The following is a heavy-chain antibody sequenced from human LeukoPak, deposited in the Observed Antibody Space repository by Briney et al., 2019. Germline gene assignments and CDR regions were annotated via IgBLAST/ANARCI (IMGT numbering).Heavy chain of an antibody. CDR2: ISGSGGST. V-gene: IGHV3-23*01. Sequence: GGSLRLSCAASGFTFSSYAMSWVRQAPGKGLEWVSAISGSGGSTYYADSVKGRFTISRDNSKNTLYLQMNSLRAEDTAVYYCASYVTSITIFGVPKHSDYWGQGTLVTVSS. CDR3: ASYVTSITIFGVPKHSDY. D-gene: IGHD3-3*01. CDR1: GFTFSSYA. J-gene: IGHJ4*02.